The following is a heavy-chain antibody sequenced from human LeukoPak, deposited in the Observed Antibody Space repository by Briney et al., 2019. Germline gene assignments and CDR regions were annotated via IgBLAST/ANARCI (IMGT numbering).Heavy chain of an antibody. V-gene: IGHV4-4*07. CDR3: ARDSSASSRQGAFDI. D-gene: IGHD2-2*01. CDR2: IYTSGST. J-gene: IGHJ3*02. CDR1: GGSISSYY. Sequence: SETLSLTCTVSGGSISSYYWSWIRQPAGKGLEWIGRIYTSGSTNYNPSLKSRVTMSVDTSKNQFSLKLSSVTAADTAVYYCARDSSASSRQGAFDIWGQGTMVTVSS.